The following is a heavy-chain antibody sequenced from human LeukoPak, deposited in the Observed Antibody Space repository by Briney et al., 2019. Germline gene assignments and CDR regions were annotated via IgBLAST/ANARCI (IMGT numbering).Heavy chain of an antibody. Sequence: ASVKVSCKASGYTFTTYYMHWVRQAPGQGLEWMGMISPSGGSTTYAQKFQGRVTMTRDTSISTAYMELSRLRSDDTAVYYCARDLDCSSTSCHDYWGQGTLVTVSS. CDR2: ISPSGGST. CDR1: GYTFTTYY. V-gene: IGHV1-46*01. D-gene: IGHD2-2*01. J-gene: IGHJ4*02. CDR3: ARDLDCSSTSCHDY.